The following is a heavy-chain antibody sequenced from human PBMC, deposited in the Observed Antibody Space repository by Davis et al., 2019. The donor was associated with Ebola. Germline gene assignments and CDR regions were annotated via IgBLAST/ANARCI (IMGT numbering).Heavy chain of an antibody. V-gene: IGHV3-7*01. CDR1: GFTFSSYW. Sequence: PGGSLRLSCAASGFTFSSYWMSWVRQAPGKGLEWVANIKQDGSEKYYVDSVKGRFTISRDNAKNSLYLQMNSLRAEDTAVYYCARGRIAVAGGGYFDLWGRGTLVTVSS. CDR2: IKQDGSEK. CDR3: ARGRIAVAGGGYFDL. D-gene: IGHD6-19*01. J-gene: IGHJ2*01.